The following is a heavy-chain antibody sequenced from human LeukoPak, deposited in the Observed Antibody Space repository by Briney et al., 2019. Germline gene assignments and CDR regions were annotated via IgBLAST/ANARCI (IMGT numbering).Heavy chain of an antibody. CDR2: IYYSGST. D-gene: IGHD6-19*01. CDR3: ATPGHVLPGIAVAPPYA. CDR1: SGSFSVYH. V-gene: IGHV4-34*01. Sequence: SETLSLTCAVYSGSFSVYHWSWIRQPPGKGLEWIGSIYYSGSTYYNPSLKSRVTISVDTSKNQFSLKLSSVTAADTAVYYCATPGHVLPGIAVAPPYAWGQGTLVTVSS. J-gene: IGHJ5*02.